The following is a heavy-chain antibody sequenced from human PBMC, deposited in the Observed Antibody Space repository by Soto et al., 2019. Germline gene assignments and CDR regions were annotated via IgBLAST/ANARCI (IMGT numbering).Heavy chain of an antibody. CDR1: GGSISSYY. D-gene: IGHD4-17*01. J-gene: IGHJ2*01. V-gene: IGHV4-4*07. Sequence: SETLSLTCTVSGGSISSYYWSWIRQPAGKGLEWIGRIYTSGSTNYNPSLKSRVTMPVDTSKNQFSLKLSSVTAADTAVYYCARVHGYGDYWTDWYFDLWGRGTLVTVSS. CDR3: ARVHGYGDYWTDWYFDL. CDR2: IYTSGST.